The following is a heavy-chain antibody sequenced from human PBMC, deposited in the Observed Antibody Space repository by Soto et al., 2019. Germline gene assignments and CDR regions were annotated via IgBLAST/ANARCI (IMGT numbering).Heavy chain of an antibody. V-gene: IGHV4-34*01. CDR1: GGSFSGYY. D-gene: IGHD3-9*01. Sequence: SETLSLTCAVYGGSFSGYYWSWIRQPPGKGLEWIGEINHSGSTNYNPSLKSRVTISVDTSKNQFSLKLSSVTAADTAVYYCARGRPSFDILTGYYLIGWFDPWGQGTLVTVS. CDR2: INHSGST. CDR3: ARGRPSFDILTGYYLIGWFDP. J-gene: IGHJ5*02.